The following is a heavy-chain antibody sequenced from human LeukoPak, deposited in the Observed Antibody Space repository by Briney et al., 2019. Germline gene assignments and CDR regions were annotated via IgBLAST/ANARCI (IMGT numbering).Heavy chain of an antibody. CDR1: GFTFTTYA. V-gene: IGHV3-23*01. CDR3: AKSSRQYRGGVDY. Sequence: GGFLRLSCAASGFTFTTYAMSWVRQAPGKGLEWVSTISGSADSTYYADSVKGRFTISRDNSKNTLYPQMNSLRAEDTALYYCAKSSRQYRGGVDYWGQGILVTVSS. J-gene: IGHJ4*02. D-gene: IGHD5-12*01. CDR2: ISGSADST.